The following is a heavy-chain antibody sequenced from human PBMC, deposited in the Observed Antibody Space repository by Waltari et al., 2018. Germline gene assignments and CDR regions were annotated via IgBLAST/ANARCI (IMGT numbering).Heavy chain of an antibody. CDR2: INSDGSTT. CDR1: GFTFSSYW. Sequence: EVQLVESGGGLVQPGGSLGLSCVTSGFTFSSYWMHWVRQVPGKGLVWCSRINSDGSTTSYADSVKGRFTISRDNAKNTLYLQMNSLRADDTSVYYCARAQLTMARNLDLWGRGTLVTVSS. V-gene: IGHV3-74*01. CDR3: ARAQLTMARNLDL. J-gene: IGHJ2*01. D-gene: IGHD3-10*01.